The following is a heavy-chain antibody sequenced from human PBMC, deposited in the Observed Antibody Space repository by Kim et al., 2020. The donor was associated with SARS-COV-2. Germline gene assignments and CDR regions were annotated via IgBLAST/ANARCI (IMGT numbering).Heavy chain of an antibody. CDR3: ARDRNTIFGVVFIPDRYAMDV. CDR1: GYTFTGYY. D-gene: IGHD3-3*01. J-gene: IGHJ6*02. CDR2: INPNSGGT. Sequence: ASVKVSCKASGYTFTGYYMHWVRQAPGQGLEWLGRINPNSGGTNYAQKFQGRVTMTRDTSISTAYMGLSRLRSDDTAVYYCARDRNTIFGVVFIPDRYAMDVWGQGTTVTVSS. V-gene: IGHV1-2*06.